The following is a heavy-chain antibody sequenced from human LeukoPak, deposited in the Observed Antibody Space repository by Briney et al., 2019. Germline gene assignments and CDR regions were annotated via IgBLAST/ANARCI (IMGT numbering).Heavy chain of an antibody. CDR1: GFTFSSYA. CDR2: ISGSGGST. Sequence: PGGSLRLSCAAFGFTFSSYAMSWVRQAPGKGLEWVSAISGSGGSTYYADSVKGRFTISRDNSKNTLYLQMNSLRAEDAAVYYCAKSCSSTSCFDYWGQGTLVTVSS. V-gene: IGHV3-23*01. CDR3: AKSCSSTSCFDY. J-gene: IGHJ4*02. D-gene: IGHD2-2*01.